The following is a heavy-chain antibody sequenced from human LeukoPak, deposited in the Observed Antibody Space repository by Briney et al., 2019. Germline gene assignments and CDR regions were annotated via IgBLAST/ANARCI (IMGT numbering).Heavy chain of an antibody. CDR3: ARDVGEGYCSGGSCSDY. J-gene: IGHJ4*02. V-gene: IGHV1-18*01. CDR1: GYTFTNYA. CDR2: ISAYNDNT. Sequence: ASVKVSCKAPGYTFTNYAISWVRQAPGQGLEWMGWISAYNDNTNYAQKFQGRVTMTTDTSTSTAYMELRSLRSDDTAVYYCARDVGEGYCSGGSCSDYWGQAALVTVCS. D-gene: IGHD2-15*01.